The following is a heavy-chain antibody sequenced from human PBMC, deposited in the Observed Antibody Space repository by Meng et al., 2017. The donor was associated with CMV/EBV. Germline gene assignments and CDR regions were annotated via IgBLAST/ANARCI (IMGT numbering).Heavy chain of an antibody. V-gene: IGHV1-2*02. D-gene: IGHD1-26*01. CDR1: GDTFLGYY. Sequence: RVQSGGEVQKPGASVKFSCQHSGDTFLGYYMYWVRQAPGQGLEWMGWVNPNSGGPNYAQKFKGRVTMTRDTSIRTAYMELSRLRSDDTAVYYCARTPSYSGSQRPFDYWGQGTLVTVSS. CDR2: VNPNSGGP. CDR3: ARTPSYSGSQRPFDY. J-gene: IGHJ4*02.